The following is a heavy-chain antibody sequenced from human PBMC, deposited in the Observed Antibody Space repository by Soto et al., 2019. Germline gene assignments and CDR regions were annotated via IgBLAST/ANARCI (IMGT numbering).Heavy chain of an antibody. D-gene: IGHD2-8*01. CDR3: AADATAWQQMVPSDY. CDR2: IAVGSGYT. Sequence: VKVSCKASGFTFTSSAFQWVRQARGQRLEWIGWIAVGSGYTNYAQRFQDRVTLTRDMSTATTYMELSRLTSEDTAIYYCAADATAWQQMVPSDYWGQGTLVTVSS. V-gene: IGHV1-58*01. CDR1: GFTFTSSA. J-gene: IGHJ4*02.